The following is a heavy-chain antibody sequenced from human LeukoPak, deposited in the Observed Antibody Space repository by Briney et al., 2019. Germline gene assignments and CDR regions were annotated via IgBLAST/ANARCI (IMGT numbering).Heavy chain of an antibody. Sequence: PGGSLRLSCVASGFTSSAFWMSWVRRPPGKGLEWVANIKKDGSEKDYVDSVKGRFTISRDNAKNSLYLQMNSLRAEDTAVYYCARPYDSSGYSMYYFDYWGQGTLVTVSS. CDR1: GFTSSAFW. J-gene: IGHJ4*02. V-gene: IGHV3-7*01. CDR3: ARPYDSSGYSMYYFDY. D-gene: IGHD3-22*01. CDR2: IKKDGSEK.